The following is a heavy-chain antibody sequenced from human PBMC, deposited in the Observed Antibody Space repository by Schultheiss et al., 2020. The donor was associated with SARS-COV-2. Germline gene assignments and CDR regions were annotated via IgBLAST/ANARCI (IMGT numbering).Heavy chain of an antibody. CDR3: ARGYGDYGPFDY. CDR1: GFTFSSYA. V-gene: IGHV3-30*04. CDR2: ISYDGVNK. J-gene: IGHJ4*02. D-gene: IGHD4-17*01. Sequence: GGSLRLSCAASGFTFSSYAMHWVRQAPGKGLEWVAVISYDGVNKYYADSVKGRFTISRDNSRNTLYLQMDSLRSDDTAVYYCARGYGDYGPFDYWGQGTLVTVSS.